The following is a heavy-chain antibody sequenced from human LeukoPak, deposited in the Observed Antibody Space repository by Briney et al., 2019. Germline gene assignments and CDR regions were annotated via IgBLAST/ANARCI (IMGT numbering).Heavy chain of an antibody. J-gene: IGHJ3*02. Sequence: GGSLRLSCAASGFTFSSYAMSWVRQAPVKGLEWVSAISGSGGSTYYADSVKGRFTISRDNSKNALYLQMNSLRAEDTAVYYCAKGVPAYYYDSSGYSDAFDIWGQGTMVTVSS. V-gene: IGHV3-23*01. CDR1: GFTFSSYA. CDR3: AKGVPAYYYDSSGYSDAFDI. CDR2: ISGSGGST. D-gene: IGHD3-22*01.